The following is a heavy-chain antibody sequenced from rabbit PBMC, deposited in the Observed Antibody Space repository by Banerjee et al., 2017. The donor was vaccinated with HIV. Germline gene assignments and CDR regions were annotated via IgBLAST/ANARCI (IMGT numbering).Heavy chain of an antibody. D-gene: IGHD2-1*01. Sequence: QEQLEESGGDLVKPEGSLTLTCTASAFSFSSGYDMCWVRQAPGKGLEWIGCIYTDSSGSTDYASWAKGRFTFSKTSSTTATLQMTSLTAADTATYFCVRDRVGDGYAFNLWGQGTLVTVS. CDR3: VRDRVGDGYAFNL. CDR1: AFSFSSGYD. J-gene: IGHJ4*01. V-gene: IGHV1S45*01. CDR2: IYTDSSGST.